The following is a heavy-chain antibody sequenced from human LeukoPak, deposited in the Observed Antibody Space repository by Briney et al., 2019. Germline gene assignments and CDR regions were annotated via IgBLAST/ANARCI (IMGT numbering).Heavy chain of an antibody. CDR2: IYYSGST. D-gene: IGHD3-10*01. CDR3: ARVTFRYYGSGSTINWFDP. V-gene: IGHV4-39*07. CDR1: GGSISSSSYY. Sequence: SETLSLTCTVSGGSISSSSYYWGWIRQPPGKGLEWIGSIYYSGSTYYNPSLKSRVTISVDTSKNQFSLKLSSVTAADTAVYYCARVTFRYYGSGSTINWFDPWGQGTLVTVSS. J-gene: IGHJ5*02.